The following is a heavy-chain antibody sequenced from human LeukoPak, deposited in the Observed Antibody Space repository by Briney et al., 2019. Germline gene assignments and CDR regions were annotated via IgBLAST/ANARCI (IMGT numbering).Heavy chain of an antibody. CDR3: ARGAEYYDILTGYENGSPFDY. J-gene: IGHJ4*02. D-gene: IGHD3-9*01. CDR1: GYTFTNYG. Sequence: ASVKVSCKASGYTFTNYGISWVRQAPGQGLEWMGWISAYNGNTNYAQKLQGRVTMTTDTSTSTAYMELRSLRSDDTAVYYCARGAEYYDILTGYENGSPFDYWGQGTLVTVSS. V-gene: IGHV1-18*01. CDR2: ISAYNGNT.